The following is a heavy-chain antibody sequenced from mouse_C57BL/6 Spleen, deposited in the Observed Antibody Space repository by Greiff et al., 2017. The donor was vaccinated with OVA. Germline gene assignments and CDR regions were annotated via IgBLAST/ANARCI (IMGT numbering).Heavy chain of an antibody. V-gene: IGHV1-53*01. J-gene: IGHJ3*01. Sequence: VQLQQPGTELVKPGASVKLSCKASGYTFTSYWMHWVKQRPGQGLEWIGNINPSNGGTNYNEKFKSKATLTVDKSSSTAYMQLSSLTSEDYAVYYCARSGEGLPSWFAYWGQGTLVTVSA. CDR3: ARSGEGLPSWFAY. CDR1: GYTFTSYW. D-gene: IGHD2-2*01. CDR2: INPSNGGT.